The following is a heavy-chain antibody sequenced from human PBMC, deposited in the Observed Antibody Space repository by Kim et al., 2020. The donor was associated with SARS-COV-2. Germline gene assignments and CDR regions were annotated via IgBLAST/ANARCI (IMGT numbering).Heavy chain of an antibody. J-gene: IGHJ4*02. CDR3: AKDKRIAAATRGPDY. D-gene: IGHD6-13*01. Sequence: DSVKGRFTISRDNSKTTLYLQMNSLRAEDTAVYYCAKDKRIAAATRGPDYWGQGTLVTVSS. V-gene: IGHV3-33*06.